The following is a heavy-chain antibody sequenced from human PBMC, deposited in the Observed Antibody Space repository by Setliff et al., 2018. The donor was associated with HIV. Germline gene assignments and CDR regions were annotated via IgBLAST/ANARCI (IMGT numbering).Heavy chain of an antibody. Sequence: PSETLSLTCAVSGYSISTAYYWGWIRQPPGKGLEWIGSVYHSGTTYYNPSLKSRVTISVDTSKNQFSLNLSSVTAADTAVYYCAREGVNFWTPPGWFDPWGQGTLVTVSS. CDR3: AREGVNFWTPPGWFDP. V-gene: IGHV4-38-2*02. J-gene: IGHJ5*02. CDR2: VYHSGTT. D-gene: IGHD3-3*01. CDR1: GYSISTAYY.